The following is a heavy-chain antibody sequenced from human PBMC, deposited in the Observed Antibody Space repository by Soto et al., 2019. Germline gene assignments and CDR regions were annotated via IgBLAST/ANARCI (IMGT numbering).Heavy chain of an antibody. CDR1: GFTVSSNY. D-gene: IGHD3-16*02. CDR2: IYSGGST. Sequence: GGSLRLSCAASGFTVSSNYMSLVRQAPGKGLEWVSVIYSGGSTYYADSVKGRFTISRDNSKNTLYLQMNSLRAEDTAVYYCARDLQSMITFGGVIVIPHDAFDIWGQGTMVTVSS. CDR3: ARDLQSMITFGGVIVIPHDAFDI. V-gene: IGHV3-66*01. J-gene: IGHJ3*02.